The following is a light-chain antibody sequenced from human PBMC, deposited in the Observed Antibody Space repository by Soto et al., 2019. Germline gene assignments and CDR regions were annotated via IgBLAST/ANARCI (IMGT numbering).Light chain of an antibody. CDR3: QQYNDWPLT. J-gene: IGKJ1*01. CDR1: QSVSSN. V-gene: IGKV3-15*01. Sequence: EIVMTQSPVTLSVSPGERATLSCRPSQSVSSNLAWYQQKPGQAPSLLIYGAFTRATGIPARFSGTGSGTEFTLTISSLQSEDFALYYCQQYNDWPLTFGQGTKVDI. CDR2: GAF.